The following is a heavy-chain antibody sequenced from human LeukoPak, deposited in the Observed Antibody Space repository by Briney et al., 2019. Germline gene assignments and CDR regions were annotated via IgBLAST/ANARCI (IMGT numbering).Heavy chain of an antibody. V-gene: IGHV3-64D*06. J-gene: IGHJ6*02. CDR3: AKYVSAKGPPYALDV. D-gene: IGHD3-10*02. CDR2: ISSNGGST. Sequence: PGGSLRLSCSASGFTFSSYAMHWVRQAPGKGLEYVSAISSNGGSTYYADSVKGRFTISRDTSKNTLYLQMNSLRAEDTAVYYCAKYVSAKGPPYALDVWGQGTRSPSP. CDR1: GFTFSSYA.